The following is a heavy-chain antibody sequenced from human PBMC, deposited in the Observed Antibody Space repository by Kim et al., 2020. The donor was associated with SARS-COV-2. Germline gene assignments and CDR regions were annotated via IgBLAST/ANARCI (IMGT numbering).Heavy chain of an antibody. Sequence: SVKVSCKASGGTFRYYALTWVRQAPGQGLEWMGRVVPILGITNYAQKLQGRVTIIADKSTSTADMELRSLRSEDTAVYYCATGDYDSSAIANWGQGTLV. V-gene: IGHV1-69*04. D-gene: IGHD3-22*01. CDR2: VVPILGIT. J-gene: IGHJ1*01. CDR1: GGTFRYYA. CDR3: ATGDYDSSAIAN.